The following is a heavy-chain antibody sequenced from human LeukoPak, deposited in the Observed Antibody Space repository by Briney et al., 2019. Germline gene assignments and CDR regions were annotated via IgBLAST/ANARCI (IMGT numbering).Heavy chain of an antibody. CDR1: GGSISSYY. V-gene: IGHV4-59*12. CDR2: IYYSGST. D-gene: IGHD6-13*01. CDR3: ARVDSSSLYYYGMDV. J-gene: IGHJ6*02. Sequence: PETLSLTCTVSGGSISSYYWSWVRQPPGKGLEWIGYIYYSGSTYYNPSLKSRVTISVDTSKNQFSLKLSSVTAADTAVYYCARVDSSSLYYYGMDVWGQGTTVTVSS.